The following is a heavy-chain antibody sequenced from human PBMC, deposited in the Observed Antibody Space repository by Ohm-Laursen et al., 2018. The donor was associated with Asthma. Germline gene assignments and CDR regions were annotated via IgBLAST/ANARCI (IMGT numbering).Heavy chain of an antibody. CDR3: ARDRREAVAGNMDV. J-gene: IGHJ6*02. D-gene: IGHD6-19*01. Sequence: SLRLSCSASGFTFSSYGMHWVRQAPGKGLEWVAVISYDGSNKYYADSVKGRFTISRDNSKNTLYLQMNSLRAEDTAVYYCARDRREAVAGNMDVWGQGTTVTVSS. CDR2: ISYDGSNK. CDR1: GFTFSSYG. V-gene: IGHV3-30*03.